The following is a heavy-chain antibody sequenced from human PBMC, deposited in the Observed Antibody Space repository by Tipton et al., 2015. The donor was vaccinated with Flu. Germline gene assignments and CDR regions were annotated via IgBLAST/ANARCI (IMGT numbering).Heavy chain of an antibody. CDR2: ISAYNGNT. J-gene: IGHJ4*02. V-gene: IGHV1-18*04. Sequence: QVQLVQSGAEVKKPGASVKVSCKASGYTFTGYYMHWVRQAPGQGLEWMGWISAYNGNTNYAQKLQGRVTMTTDTSTSTAYMELRSLRSDDTAVYYCARDLEQWLIDGVFRPIPYDYWGQGTLVTVSS. D-gene: IGHD6-19*01. CDR1: GYTFTGYY. CDR3: ARDLEQWLIDGVFRPIPYDY.